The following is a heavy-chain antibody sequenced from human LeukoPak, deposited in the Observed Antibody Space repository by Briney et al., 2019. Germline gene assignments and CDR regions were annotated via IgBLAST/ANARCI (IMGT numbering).Heavy chain of an antibody. CDR3: AREYYDFWSGSYYYYYMDV. J-gene: IGHJ6*03. V-gene: IGHV1-46*01. CDR1: GYTFTSYY. CDR2: INPSGGST. D-gene: IGHD3-3*01. Sequence: ASVKVSCKASGYTFTSYYMHWVRQAPGQGLEWMGIINPSGGSTSYAQKFQGRVTMTRDTSTSTVYMELSSLRSEDTAVYYCAREYYDFWSGSYYYYYMDVWGKGTTVTVSS.